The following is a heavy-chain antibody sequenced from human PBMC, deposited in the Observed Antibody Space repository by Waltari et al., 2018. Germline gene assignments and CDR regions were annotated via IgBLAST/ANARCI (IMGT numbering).Heavy chain of an antibody. D-gene: IGHD6-19*01. CDR2: IYYSGGT. CDR1: GGSISSSSYY. J-gene: IGHJ3*02. Sequence: QLQLQESGPGLVKPSETLSLTCTVSGGSISSSSYYWGWIRQPPGKGLEWIGSIYYSGGTYYNPSLKSRGTISVDTSKNQFSLKLSSVTAADTAVYYCASYSSGWYLVAFDIWGQGTMVTVSS. CDR3: ASYSSGWYLVAFDI. V-gene: IGHV4-39*01.